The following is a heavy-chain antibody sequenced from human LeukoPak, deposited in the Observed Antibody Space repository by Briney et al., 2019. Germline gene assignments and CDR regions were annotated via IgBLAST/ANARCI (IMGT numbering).Heavy chain of an antibody. V-gene: IGHV3-23*01. CDR3: AKRDY. J-gene: IGHJ4*02. CDR2: ISGSGGNT. Sequence: ETLSLTCTVSGGSISSSSYYWGWIRQPPGKGLEWVSAISGSGGNTYYADSVKGRFTISRDNSKNTLYLQMKSLRAEDTAVYYCAKRDYWGQGTLVTVSS. CDR1: GGSISSSSYY.